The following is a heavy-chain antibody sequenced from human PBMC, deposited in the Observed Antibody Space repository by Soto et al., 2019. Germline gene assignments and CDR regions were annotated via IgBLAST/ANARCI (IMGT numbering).Heavy chain of an antibody. CDR3: SRREDCTNGVCLDF. J-gene: IGHJ4*02. CDR1: GFTFRGSA. CDR2: IRNKANSYGT. Sequence: GGSLSLSCAASGFTFRGSAMHWVRQASGKGLEWVGRIRNKANSYGTAYAASVNGRFTISRDDSKNTAYLQMSGLKTEDTAVYYCSRREDCTNGVCLDFWGQGTLVTVSS. V-gene: IGHV3-73*01. D-gene: IGHD2-8*01.